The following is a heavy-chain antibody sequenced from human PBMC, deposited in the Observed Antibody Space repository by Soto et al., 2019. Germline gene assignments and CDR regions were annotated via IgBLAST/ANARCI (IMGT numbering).Heavy chain of an antibody. D-gene: IGHD3-10*01. CDR1: GGTFSSYT. CDR3: ARKRDYYGSGSGYDD. Sequence: QVQLVQSGAEVKKPGSSVKVSCKASGGTFSSYTISWVRQAPGQGLEWMGRIIPILGIANYAQKCQGRVMITADKSTSTAYMELSSLRSEDTAVYYCARKRDYYGSGSGYDDWGQGTLVTVSS. CDR2: IIPILGIA. J-gene: IGHJ4*02. V-gene: IGHV1-69*02.